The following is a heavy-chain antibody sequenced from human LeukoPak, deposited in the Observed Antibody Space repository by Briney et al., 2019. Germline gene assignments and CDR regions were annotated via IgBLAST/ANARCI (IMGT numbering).Heavy chain of an antibody. J-gene: IGHJ4*02. Sequence: GGSLRLSCTAASGFSFSTSDMSWVRQAPGKGLEWISYIRSSGDLMYYAESVKGQFSISRDNAKNSLFLQMNSLRAEDTAFYYCARGDGIRGAVEDHWGQGTLVTVSS. CDR3: ARGDGIRGAVEDH. D-gene: IGHD1-26*01. V-gene: IGHV3-48*03. CDR2: IRSSGDLM. CDR1: GFSFSTSD.